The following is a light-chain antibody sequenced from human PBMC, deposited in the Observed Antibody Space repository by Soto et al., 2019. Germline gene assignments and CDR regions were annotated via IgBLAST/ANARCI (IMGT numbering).Light chain of an antibody. Sequence: QSALTQPASVSGSPGQSITISCTGTSSDVGGYNYVSWYQQHPGKAPKLMIYDVSNRPSGVSDRFSGSKSGNTASLTISGLKAEDEADYYCSSYTSRSTHVVFGRGTKLTVI. V-gene: IGLV2-14*01. CDR3: SSYTSRSTHVV. CDR1: SSDVGGYNY. CDR2: DVS. J-gene: IGLJ2*01.